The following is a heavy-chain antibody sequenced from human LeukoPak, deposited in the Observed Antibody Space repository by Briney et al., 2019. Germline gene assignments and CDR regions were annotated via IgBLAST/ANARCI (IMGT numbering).Heavy chain of an antibody. D-gene: IGHD3-3*01. CDR1: GFTFSSHG. V-gene: IGHV3-30*02. CDR2: IRYDGSNK. J-gene: IGHJ3*02. CDR3: ANFALEWLLHGDDAFDI. Sequence: GGSLRLSCAASGFTFSSHGMHWVRQAPGKGLEWVAFIRYDGSNKYYADSVKGRFTISRDNSKNTLYLQMNSLRAEDTAVYYCANFALEWLLHGDDAFDIWGQGTMVTVSS.